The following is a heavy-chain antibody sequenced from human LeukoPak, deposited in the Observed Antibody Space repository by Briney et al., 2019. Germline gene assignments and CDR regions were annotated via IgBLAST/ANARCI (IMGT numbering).Heavy chain of an antibody. CDR1: GFTVSSNY. CDR2: LYSGGNT. CDR3: ARLYDSSAYGAFDI. V-gene: IGHV3-66*02. Sequence: GRSLRLSRAASGFTVSSNYMGWVRQAPGKGLESVSVLYSGGNTYYPDSVRGRFTISRDNSQNTLYLQMDSLRAEDTAVYYCARLYDSSAYGAFDIWGQRTMVTVSS. J-gene: IGHJ3*02. D-gene: IGHD3-22*01.